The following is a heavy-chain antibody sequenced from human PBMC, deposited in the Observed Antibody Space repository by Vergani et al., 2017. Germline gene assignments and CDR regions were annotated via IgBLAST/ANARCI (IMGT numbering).Heavy chain of an antibody. Sequence: QLPLQESGPGLVKPSATLSLTCSVSGASIRSSNYYWGWIRQPPGKGLEWIASIYYSGRTYYNPSLKSRVTISVDTSKNQFSLKLSSVTAADTAVYFCARHSTVEWLVKLGWIDPWGQGILVTVSS. D-gene: IGHD6-19*01. V-gene: IGHV4-39*01. J-gene: IGHJ5*02. CDR3: ARHSTVEWLVKLGWIDP. CDR2: IYYSGRT. CDR1: GASIRSSNYY.